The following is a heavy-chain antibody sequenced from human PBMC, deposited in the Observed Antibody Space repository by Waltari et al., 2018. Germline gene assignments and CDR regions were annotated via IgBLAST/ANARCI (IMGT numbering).Heavy chain of an antibody. CDR2: IKSDGSNI. J-gene: IGHJ4*02. CDR3: ARVPTYTVSTGGFDY. V-gene: IGHV3-74*02. Sequence: VQLLESGGGLVEPGVSLRLSCAASGFIFSSYAMSWVRQAPGQGLVWVSRIKSDGSNINYADYVKGRFTISRDNAKNTVYLQMNSLRAADTAVYYCARVPTYTVSTGGFDYWGQGTLVTVSS. CDR1: GFIFSSYA. D-gene: IGHD4-17*01.